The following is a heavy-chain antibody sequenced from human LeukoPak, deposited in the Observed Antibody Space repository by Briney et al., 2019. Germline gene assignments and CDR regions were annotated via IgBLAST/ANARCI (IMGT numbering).Heavy chain of an antibody. D-gene: IGHD3-10*01. CDR3: AKNGGPHGMDV. CDR1: GFTFSSYG. CDR2: IKEDGSAK. J-gene: IGHJ6*02. Sequence: GGSLRLSRAASGFTFSSYGMHWVRQAPGKGLEWVANIKEDGSAKNYVDSVKGRFTISRDNAKNSLYLQMNSLRAEDTAVYYCAKNGGPHGMDVWGQGTTITVSS. V-gene: IGHV3-7*02.